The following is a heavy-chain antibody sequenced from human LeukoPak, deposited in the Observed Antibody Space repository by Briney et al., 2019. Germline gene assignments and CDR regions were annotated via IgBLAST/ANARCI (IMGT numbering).Heavy chain of an antibody. CDR1: SGSITSYS. CDR2: ICYSGST. Sequence: SETLSLTCTVSSGSITSYSWSWIGQPPGKGLEWIGDICYSGSTNYNPSLKPRATISIDTSKKQFSLKLSSVTPADTAVYYCARWPSQSNLYSSGWYGDFWGQGTLVTVSS. J-gene: IGHJ4*02. D-gene: IGHD6-19*01. CDR3: ARWPSQSNLYSSGWYGDF. V-gene: IGHV4-59*01.